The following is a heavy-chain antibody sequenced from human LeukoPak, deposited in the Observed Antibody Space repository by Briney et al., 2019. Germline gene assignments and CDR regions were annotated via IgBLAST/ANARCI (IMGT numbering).Heavy chain of an antibody. J-gene: IGHJ4*02. CDR2: IYYSGST. Sequence: PSETLSLTCTVSGGSISSSSYYWGWIRQPPGKGLEWIGSIYYSGSTYYNPSLKSRVTISVDTSKNQFSLKLSSVTAADTAVYYCASRGTGLRSVDGIWGQGTLVTVSS. CDR1: GGSISSSSYY. V-gene: IGHV4-39*01. CDR3: ASRGTGLRSVDGI. D-gene: IGHD4-17*01.